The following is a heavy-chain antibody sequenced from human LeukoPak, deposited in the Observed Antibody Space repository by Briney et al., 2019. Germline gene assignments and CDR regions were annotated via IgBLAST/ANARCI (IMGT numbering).Heavy chain of an antibody. Sequence: ASVKVSCKASGYTFTGYYMHWGRQAPGQGLEWMGWINPNRGGTNYAQKLQGRVTMTRDTSISTAYMELSRLRSDDTAVYYCARNWNYDYYYGMDVWGQGTTVTVSS. CDR1: GYTFTGYY. D-gene: IGHD1-1*01. CDR2: INPNRGGT. J-gene: IGHJ6*02. V-gene: IGHV1-2*02. CDR3: ARNWNYDYYYGMDV.